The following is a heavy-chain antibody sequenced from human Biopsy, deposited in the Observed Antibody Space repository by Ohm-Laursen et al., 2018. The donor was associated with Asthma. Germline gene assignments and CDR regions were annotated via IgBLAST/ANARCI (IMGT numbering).Heavy chain of an antibody. V-gene: IGHV1-69*06. Sequence: SSVKVSCKSSGGTFGNYAISWVRQAPGLGLEWMGGISPVFGSTNIAQKFQGRVIISADIFTKTAYLEVSSLRSDDTAVYYCASPSSSREILYYYYNMDIWGQGTTVTV. J-gene: IGHJ6*02. CDR2: ISPVFGST. CDR3: ASPSSSREILYYYYNMDI. CDR1: GGTFGNYA. D-gene: IGHD6-13*01.